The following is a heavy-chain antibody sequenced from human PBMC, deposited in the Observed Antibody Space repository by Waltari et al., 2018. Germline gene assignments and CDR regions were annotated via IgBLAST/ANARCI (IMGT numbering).Heavy chain of an antibody. Sequence: QVNLVESGGGVVQPGGSLSPSCATSGFTFHNFGIHWVRQAPGKGLEWVALIWFDGSDKFYADSVRGRFTISRDNSARTLYLDMDSLRLDDTAMYYCAKDAFGNTYLDFWGQGTLVTVSS. CDR3: AKDAFGNTYLDF. J-gene: IGHJ4*02. CDR1: GFTFHNFG. CDR2: IWFDGSDK. V-gene: IGHV3-30*02. D-gene: IGHD2-2*02.